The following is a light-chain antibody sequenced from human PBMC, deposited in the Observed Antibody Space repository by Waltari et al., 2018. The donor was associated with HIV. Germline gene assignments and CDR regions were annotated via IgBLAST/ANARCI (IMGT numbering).Light chain of an antibody. V-gene: IGLV3-21*02. Sequence: SFVLTQPPSVLVAPGQTATISCGESNIGSRSVHWYQLKPGQAPVLVVYDDSDRPSGIPERFSGSNSGNTATLTISRVEAGDEADYFCQVWDTSSDHVDYVFGTGTKVTVL. CDR2: DDS. CDR3: QVWDTSSDHVDYV. J-gene: IGLJ1*01. CDR1: NIGSRS.